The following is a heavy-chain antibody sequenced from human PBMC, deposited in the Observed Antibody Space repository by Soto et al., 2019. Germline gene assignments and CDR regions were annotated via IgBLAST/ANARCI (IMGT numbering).Heavy chain of an antibody. CDR2: ISCDSGSI. V-gene: IGHV3-9*01. CDR3: AKDIRSSGWYVSY. D-gene: IGHD6-19*01. J-gene: IGHJ4*02. Sequence: EVQLVESGGGLVQPGRSLRLSCAASGFTFDDYAMHWVRQAPGKGLEWVSGISCDSGSIGYADSVKGRFTISRDNAKNSLYLQMNSLRAEDTALYYCAKDIRSSGWYVSYWGQGTLVTVSS. CDR1: GFTFDDYA.